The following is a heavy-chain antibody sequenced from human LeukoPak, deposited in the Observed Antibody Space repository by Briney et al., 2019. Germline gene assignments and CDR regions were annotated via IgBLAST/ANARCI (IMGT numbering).Heavy chain of an antibody. J-gene: IGHJ4*02. Sequence: SVKVSCKASGGTFSSYAISWLRQAPGQGLEWMGGIIPIFGTANYAQKFQGRVTISTDESTSTAYMEVSSLRSEDTAIYYCARGLDASMETAYDYWGQGTLVTVSS. CDR2: IIPIFGTA. CDR1: GGTFSSYA. V-gene: IGHV1-69*05. D-gene: IGHD5-18*01. CDR3: ARGLDASMETAYDY.